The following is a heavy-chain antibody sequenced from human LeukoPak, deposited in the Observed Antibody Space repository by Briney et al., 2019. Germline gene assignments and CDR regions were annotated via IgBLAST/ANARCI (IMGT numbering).Heavy chain of an antibody. CDR2: INAGNGNT. Sequence: ASVKVSCKASGYTFTSYAMHWVRQAPGQRLEWMGWINAGNGNTKYSQKFQGRVTITRDTSASTAYMELSSLRSEDTAVYYCARGGVVVTSYYFDYWGQGTLVTVSS. V-gene: IGHV1-3*01. CDR1: GYTFTSYA. CDR3: ARGGVVVTSYYFDY. D-gene: IGHD3-22*01. J-gene: IGHJ4*02.